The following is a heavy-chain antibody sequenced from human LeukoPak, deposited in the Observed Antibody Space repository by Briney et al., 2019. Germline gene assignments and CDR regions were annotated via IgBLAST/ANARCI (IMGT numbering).Heavy chain of an antibody. D-gene: IGHD2-15*01. J-gene: IGHJ6*02. CDR1: GGTISSSSYY. CDR3: AREGGLEGYCSGGSCPRGYYYGMDV. V-gene: IGHV4-39*07. CDR2: IYYSGGT. Sequence: PSETLSLTCTVSGGTISSSSYYWGWIRQPPGKGLEWIGSIYYSGGTYYNPSLKSRVTISVDTSKNQFSLKLSSVTAADTAVYYCAREGGLEGYCSGGSCPRGYYYGMDVWGQGTTVTVSS.